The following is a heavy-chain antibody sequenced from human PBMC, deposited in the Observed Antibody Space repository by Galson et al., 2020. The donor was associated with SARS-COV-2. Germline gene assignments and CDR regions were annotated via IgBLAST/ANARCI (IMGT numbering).Heavy chain of an antibody. D-gene: IGHD3-22*01. CDR2: INPSGGST. Sequence: ASVKVSCKASGYTFTSYYMHWVRQAPGQGLEWMGIINPSGGSTSYAQKFQGRVSMTRDTSTSTVYMELSSLRSEDTAVYYCATERKGASSGSWGQGTLVTVSS. V-gene: IGHV1-46*01. CDR1: GYTFTSYY. J-gene: IGHJ5*02. CDR3: ATERKGASSGS.